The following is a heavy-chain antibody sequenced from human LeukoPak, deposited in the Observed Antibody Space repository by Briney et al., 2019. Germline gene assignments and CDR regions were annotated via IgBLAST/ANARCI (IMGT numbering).Heavy chain of an antibody. CDR2: IYYSGST. D-gene: IGHD3/OR15-3a*01. V-gene: IGHV4-39*01. CDR3: ARHRTRYAFDI. J-gene: IGHJ3*02. CDR1: GASISSSTDY. Sequence: SETLSLTCTVSGASISSSTDYWGWIRQPPGKGLEWIANIYYSGSTYYNPSLKSRVTISVDTSKNQFSLKLSSVTAADTAVYYCARHRTRYAFDIWGQGTMVTVSS.